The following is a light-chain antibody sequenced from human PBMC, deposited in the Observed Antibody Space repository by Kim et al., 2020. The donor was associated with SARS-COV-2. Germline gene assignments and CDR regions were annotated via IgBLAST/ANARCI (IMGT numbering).Light chain of an antibody. J-gene: IGKJ2*01. CDR3: QQYNSYPYT. CDR2: DAS. CDR1: QGINNF. V-gene: IGKV1-16*01. Sequence: SASVGDRVTITWRASQGINNFLAWFQQSPGKAPKSLIFDASTLQSGVPSRFSGSESGTNFTLTIISLQPEDFATYYCQQYNSYPYTFGQGTKLEI.